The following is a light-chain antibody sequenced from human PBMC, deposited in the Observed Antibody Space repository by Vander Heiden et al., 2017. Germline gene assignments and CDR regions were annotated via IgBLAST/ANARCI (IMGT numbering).Light chain of an antibody. CDR1: SSNIGKNS. J-gene: IGLJ1*01. CDR2: SSN. V-gene: IGLV1-44*01. CDR3: ATWDDSLNGYF. Sequence: QSVLTQPPSPSGTPGQRVTPSGSGSSSNIGKNSVNWYQQLPGTGPKLLIYSSNQRPSGVPDRFSGSKSGTSASLAISGLQSEDEADYYCATWDDSLNGYFFGTGTTVTVL.